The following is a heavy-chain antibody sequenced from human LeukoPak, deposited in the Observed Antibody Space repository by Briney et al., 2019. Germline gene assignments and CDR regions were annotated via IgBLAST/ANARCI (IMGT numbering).Heavy chain of an antibody. V-gene: IGHV1-58*02. CDR2: IVVGSGNT. CDR3: AAGQPLTYYYYYGMDV. CDR1: GFTFTSSA. Sequence: SVKVSCKASGFTFTSSAMQWVRQARGQRLEWIGWIVVGSGNTNYAQKFQERVTITRDMSTSTAYMELSSLRSEDTAVYYCAAGQPLTYYYYYGMDVWGQGTTVTVSS. D-gene: IGHD6-13*01. J-gene: IGHJ6*02.